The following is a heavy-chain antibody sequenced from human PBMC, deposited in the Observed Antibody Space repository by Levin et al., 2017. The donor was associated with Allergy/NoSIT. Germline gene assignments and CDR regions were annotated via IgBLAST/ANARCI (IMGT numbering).Heavy chain of an antibody. D-gene: IGHD3-10*01. CDR2: IWYDGSNK. Sequence: SCAASGFTFSSYGMHWVRQAPGKGLEWVAVIWYDGSNKYYADSVKGRFTISRDNSKNTLYLQMNSLRAEDTAVYYCARDETWGGSYYNGAIDYWGQGTLVTVSS. V-gene: IGHV3-33*01. J-gene: IGHJ4*02. CDR1: GFTFSSYG. CDR3: ARDETWGGSYYNGAIDY.